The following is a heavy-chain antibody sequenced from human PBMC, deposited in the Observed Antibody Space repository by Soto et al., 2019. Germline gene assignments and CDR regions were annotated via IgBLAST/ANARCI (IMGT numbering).Heavy chain of an antibody. Sequence: GGSLRLSCAASGFTFSRYAMSWVRQAPGKGLEWVSLISASADSTYYADSVKGRFTISRDNSMNTLYLQMNSLRAEDTAAYYCAKIKAAAGSDYWGQGTLVTVSS. CDR1: GFTFSRYA. D-gene: IGHD6-13*01. V-gene: IGHV3-23*01. CDR2: ISASADST. J-gene: IGHJ4*02. CDR3: AKIKAAAGSDY.